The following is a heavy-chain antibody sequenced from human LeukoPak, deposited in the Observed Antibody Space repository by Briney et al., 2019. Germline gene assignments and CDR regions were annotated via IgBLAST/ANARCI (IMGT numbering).Heavy chain of an antibody. Sequence: RPSETLSLTCAVPNGSFSGYFWSWLRQPPGKGLECIGDINHSGSSHYNPSLKNRAVMSIDTSKNEFSLRLTSVTAADTAVYYCARGRGYKWDQIYFVYWGHGTLVTVSS. CDR3: ARGRGYKWDQIYFVY. V-gene: IGHV4-34*01. CDR2: INHSGSS. J-gene: IGHJ4*01. D-gene: IGHD1-20*01. CDR1: NGSFSGYF.